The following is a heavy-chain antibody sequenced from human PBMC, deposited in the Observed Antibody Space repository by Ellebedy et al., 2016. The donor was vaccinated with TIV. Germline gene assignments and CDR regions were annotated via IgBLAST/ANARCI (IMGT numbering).Heavy chain of an antibody. CDR1: GFTFSASW. V-gene: IGHV3-74*01. J-gene: IGHJ4*02. CDR3: ARDLVLGSGRSDL. Sequence: GGSLRLSXAASGFTFSASWMHWVRQSPGKGLVWVSRIRGDGGDATYADSVWGRFTISRDNAVNTLYLPLNSLRAVDTAVYFCARDLVLGSGRSDLWGQGTLVTVSS. D-gene: IGHD3-10*01. CDR2: IRGDGGDA.